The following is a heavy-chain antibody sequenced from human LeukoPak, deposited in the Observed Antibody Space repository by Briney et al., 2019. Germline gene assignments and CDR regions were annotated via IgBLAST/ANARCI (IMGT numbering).Heavy chain of an antibody. D-gene: IGHD1-1*01. CDR3: ARNHDLEGRDY. J-gene: IGHJ4*02. Sequence: PSETLSLTCTVSGGSISSYYWSWIRQPPGKGLEWIGYIYYSGSTNYNPSLKSRVTISVDTSKNQFSLKLSSVTAADTAVYYCARNHDLEGRDYWGQGTLVTVSS. CDR2: IYYSGST. V-gene: IGHV4-59*08. CDR1: GGSISSYY.